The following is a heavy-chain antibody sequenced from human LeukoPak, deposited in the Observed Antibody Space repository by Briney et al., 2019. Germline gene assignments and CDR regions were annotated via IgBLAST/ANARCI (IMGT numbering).Heavy chain of an antibody. CDR2: INSEGTIT. V-gene: IGHV3-74*01. D-gene: IGHD3-16*01. CDR1: GFTLTSYW. Sequence: GGSLRLSCAASGFTLTSYWMHWVRRAPGKGLLWVSRINSEGTITTYADSVEGRFTISRDNAKNTLYLQMNSLRADDTAVYYCARGRSVGDIDYWGQGTLVTVSS. CDR3: ARGRSVGDIDY. J-gene: IGHJ4*02.